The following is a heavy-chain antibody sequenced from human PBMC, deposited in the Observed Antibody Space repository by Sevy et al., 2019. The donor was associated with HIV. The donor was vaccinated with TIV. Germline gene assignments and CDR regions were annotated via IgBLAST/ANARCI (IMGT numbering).Heavy chain of an antibody. D-gene: IGHD3-10*01. CDR3: VRVGAWYYGSTGNAFDIWGQGRMVTGSSGMDV. CDR2: INYSGTT. Sequence: SETLSLTCTVSGDFGIYNWAWIRQPPGKGLEWIGNINYSGTTNYSPSLKSRITISVDTSRKQFSLMLSSVTAADTAVSFCVRVGAWYYGSTGNAFDIWGQGRMVTGSSGMDVWGQGTTVTVSS. J-gene: IGHJ6*02. V-gene: IGHV4-59*01. CDR1: GDFGIYN.